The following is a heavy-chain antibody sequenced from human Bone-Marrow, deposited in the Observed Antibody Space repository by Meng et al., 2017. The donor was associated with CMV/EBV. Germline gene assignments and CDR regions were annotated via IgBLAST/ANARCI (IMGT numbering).Heavy chain of an antibody. CDR1: GFTFSSYA. D-gene: IGHD2-2*02. J-gene: IGHJ3*02. Sequence: GESLKISCAASGFTFSSYAMSWVRQAPGKGLEWVSAISGSGGSTYYADSVKGRFTISRDNSKNTLYLQMNSLRAEDTAVYYCAKLNGIVVVPAAIGAVDIWGQGTMVTVSS. CDR3: AKLNGIVVVPAAIGAVDI. CDR2: ISGSGGST. V-gene: IGHV3-23*01.